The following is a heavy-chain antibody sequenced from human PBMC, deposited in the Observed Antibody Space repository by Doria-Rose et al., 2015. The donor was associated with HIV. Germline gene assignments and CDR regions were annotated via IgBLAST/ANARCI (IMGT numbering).Heavy chain of an antibody. J-gene: IGHJ3*02. D-gene: IGHD3-22*01. CDR2: IWYDGSNK. CDR3: ARDPADYYDSSGSDPFDI. CDR1: GFTFSSYG. Sequence: LSCAASGFTFSSYGMHWVRQAPGKGLEWVAVIWYDGSNKYYADSVKGRFTISRDNSKNTLYLQMNSLRAEDTAVYYCARDPADYYDSSGSDPFDIWGQGTMVTVS. V-gene: IGHV3-33*01.